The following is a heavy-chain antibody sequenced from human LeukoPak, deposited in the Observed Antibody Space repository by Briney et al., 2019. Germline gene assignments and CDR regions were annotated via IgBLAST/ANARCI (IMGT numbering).Heavy chain of an antibody. CDR1: GYSFTSHN. Sequence: WASVKVPYKASGYSFTSHNINWVRQATGQGLEWMGWVSPSSGNTAYAQKFQGRVTMTRDTSISTAYMELSSLTSEDTAVYYCARGHPGYSSGWPDYWGQGTLVTVSS. D-gene: IGHD6-19*01. CDR3: ARGHPGYSSGWPDY. J-gene: IGHJ4*02. CDR2: VSPSSGNT. V-gene: IGHV1-8*01.